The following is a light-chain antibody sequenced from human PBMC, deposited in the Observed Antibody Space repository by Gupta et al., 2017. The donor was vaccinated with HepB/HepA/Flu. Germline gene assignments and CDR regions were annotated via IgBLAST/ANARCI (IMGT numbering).Light chain of an antibody. CDR1: QSISNW. V-gene: IGKV1-5*03. J-gene: IGKJ1*01. Sequence: DIQMTQSPSTLSASVGDRVNITCRAIQSISNWLAWYQQKPGKVPKLLIYKASTLQIGVPSRFSGSGSGTEFTLTITGLQPDDFASYYCQQYSSSSWAFGQGTKVELK. CDR2: KAS. CDR3: QQYSSSSWA.